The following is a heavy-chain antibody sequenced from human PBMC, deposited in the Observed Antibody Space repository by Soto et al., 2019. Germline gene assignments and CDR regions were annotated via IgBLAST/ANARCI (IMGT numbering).Heavy chain of an antibody. Sequence: QVQLVQSGAEVKKPGASVKVSCEASGYTFTSYAIHWVRQAPGQRLEWMGWINVGNGNTKYSQKFQGRVTITRDTSASTAYMELSSLRSEDTAVYYCARSVGAALSDYWGPGTLVTVSS. D-gene: IGHD1-26*01. CDR1: GYTFTSYA. J-gene: IGHJ4*02. CDR3: ARSVGAALSDY. V-gene: IGHV1-3*01. CDR2: INVGNGNT.